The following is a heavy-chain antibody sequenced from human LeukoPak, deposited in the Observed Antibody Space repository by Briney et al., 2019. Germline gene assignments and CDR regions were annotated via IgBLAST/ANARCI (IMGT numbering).Heavy chain of an antibody. Sequence: GRSLRLSCAASGFTFSGYAMHWVRQAPGKGLEWVAVISYDGSNKYYADSVRGRVTISRDNSTNTLYLHMNSLRAEDTAVYYCARDPAAAGVEYFQHWGQGTLVTVSS. CDR3: ARDPAAAGVEYFQH. J-gene: IGHJ1*01. CDR2: ISYDGSNK. CDR1: GFTFSGYA. V-gene: IGHV3-30*04. D-gene: IGHD6-13*01.